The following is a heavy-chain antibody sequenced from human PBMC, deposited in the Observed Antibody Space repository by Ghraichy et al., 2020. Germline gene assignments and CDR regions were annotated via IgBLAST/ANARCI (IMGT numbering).Heavy chain of an antibody. CDR3: ARHKGGLLYYFDY. Sequence: SETLSLTCTVSGGSISSRSYYWGWIRQPPGKGLEWIGSIYYSGSTYYNPSLKSRVTISVDTSKNQFSLKLSSVTAADTAVYYCARHKGGLLYYFDYWGQGTLVTVSS. J-gene: IGHJ4*02. D-gene: IGHD3-16*01. CDR2: IYYSGST. V-gene: IGHV4-39*01. CDR1: GGSISSRSYY.